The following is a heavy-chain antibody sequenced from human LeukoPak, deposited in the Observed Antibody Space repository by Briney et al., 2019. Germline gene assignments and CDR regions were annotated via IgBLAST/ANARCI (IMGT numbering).Heavy chain of an antibody. V-gene: IGHV1-69*13. CDR2: IIPIFGTA. CDR1: GGTFSSYA. J-gene: IGHJ4*02. Sequence: SVKVSCKASGGTFSSYAISWVRQAPGQGLEWMGGIIPIFGTANYAQKFQGRVTITADESKSTAYMELSSLRSEDTAVYYCARDERFLEWLLFNYWGQGTLVTVSS. D-gene: IGHD3-3*01. CDR3: ARDERFLEWLLFNY.